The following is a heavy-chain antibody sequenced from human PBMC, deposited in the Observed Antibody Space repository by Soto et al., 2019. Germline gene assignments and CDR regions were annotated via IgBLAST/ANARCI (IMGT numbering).Heavy chain of an antibody. V-gene: IGHV1-24*01. Sequence: GASVKVSCKVSGYTLTELSMHWVRQAPGKGLEWMGGFDPEDGETIYAQKFQGRVTMTEDTSTDTAYMELSSLRSEDTAVYYCATDLPCSSTSCYSYYGMDVWGQGTTVTVSS. CDR3: ATDLPCSSTSCYSYYGMDV. D-gene: IGHD2-2*01. CDR2: FDPEDGET. J-gene: IGHJ6*02. CDR1: GYTLTELS.